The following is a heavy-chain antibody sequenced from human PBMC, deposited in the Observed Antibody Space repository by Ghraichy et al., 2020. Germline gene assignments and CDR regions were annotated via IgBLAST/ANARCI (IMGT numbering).Heavy chain of an antibody. D-gene: IGHD3-10*01. V-gene: IGHV4-34*01. Sequence: SETLSLTCAVYGGSFSGYYWSWIRQPPGKGLEWIGEINHSGSTNYNPSLKSRVTISVDTSKNQFSLKLSSVTAADTAVYYCAIPTIFAGEFGAFDIWGQGTMVTVSS. CDR1: GGSFSGYY. CDR3: AIPTIFAGEFGAFDI. J-gene: IGHJ3*02. CDR2: INHSGST.